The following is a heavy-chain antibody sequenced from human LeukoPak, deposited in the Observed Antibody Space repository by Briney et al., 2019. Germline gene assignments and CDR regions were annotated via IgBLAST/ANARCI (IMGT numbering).Heavy chain of an antibody. CDR2: IHHSGST. Sequence: SQTLSLTCSVSGGSISGTDYYWSWIRRPPGKGLEWIGFIHHSGSTSYNPSLESRITISVDASKNQFSLKLTSMTAADTAVYYCAGRGYAMAYWGQGALVTVSS. CDR3: AGRGYAMAY. J-gene: IGHJ4*02. D-gene: IGHD5-12*01. CDR1: GGSISGTDYY. V-gene: IGHV4-30-4*01.